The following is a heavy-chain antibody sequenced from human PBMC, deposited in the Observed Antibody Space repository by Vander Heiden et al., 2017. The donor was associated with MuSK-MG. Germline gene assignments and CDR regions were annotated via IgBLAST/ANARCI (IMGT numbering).Heavy chain of an antibody. Sequence: QVQLVQSGAEVKKPGSSVKVSCEASGGTFSSYTINWVRQAPGQGLEWMGRIIPILGIVNDAQKFQGRVTITADKSTTTAYMELSSLRSEDTAVYYCASARTTEGNWFDPWGQGTLVTVSS. V-gene: IGHV1-69*02. CDR2: IIPILGIV. D-gene: IGHD4-17*01. J-gene: IGHJ5*02. CDR1: GGTFSSYT. CDR3: ASARTTEGNWFDP.